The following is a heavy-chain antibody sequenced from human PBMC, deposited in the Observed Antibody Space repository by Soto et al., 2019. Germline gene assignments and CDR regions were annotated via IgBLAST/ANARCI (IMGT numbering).Heavy chain of an antibody. D-gene: IGHD3-10*01. CDR3: ARDGPSDYGSGSYSRFYYYYMDV. Sequence: GGSLRLSCAASGFTFSSYSMNWVRQAPGKGLEWVSYISSSSSTIYYADPVKGRFTISRDKAKNSLYLQMNSLKAEDTAVYYCARDGPSDYGSGSYSRFYYYYMDVWGKGTTVTVSS. J-gene: IGHJ6*03. CDR2: ISSSSSTI. V-gene: IGHV3-48*01. CDR1: GFTFSSYS.